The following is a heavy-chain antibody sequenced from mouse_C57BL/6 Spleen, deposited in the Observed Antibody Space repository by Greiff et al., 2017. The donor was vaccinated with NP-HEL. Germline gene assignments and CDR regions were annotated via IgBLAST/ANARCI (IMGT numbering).Heavy chain of an antibody. CDR3: ARRLANWFAY. CDR2: IYPRSGNT. V-gene: IGHV1-81*01. CDR1: GYTFTSYG. D-gene: IGHD3-1*01. Sequence: VQLQQSGAELARPGASVKLSCQASGYTFTSYGISWVKQRTGQGLEWIGEIYPRSGNTYYNEKFKGKATLTADKSSSTAYMELRSLTSEDSAVYFGARRLANWFAYWGQGTLVTVSA. J-gene: IGHJ3*01.